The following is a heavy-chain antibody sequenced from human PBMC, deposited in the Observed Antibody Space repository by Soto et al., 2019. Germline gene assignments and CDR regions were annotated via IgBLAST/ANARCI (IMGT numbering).Heavy chain of an antibody. CDR1: GFTFSSYG. Sequence: QVQLVESGGGVVQPGRSLRLSCAASGFTFSSYGMHWVRQAPGKGLEWVAVISYDGSNKYYADSVKGRFTISRDNSKNTRYLQMNSLRAEDTAVYYCAKENGDYGTFDYWGQGTLVTVSS. J-gene: IGHJ4*02. V-gene: IGHV3-30*18. CDR2: ISYDGSNK. CDR3: AKENGDYGTFDY. D-gene: IGHD4-17*01.